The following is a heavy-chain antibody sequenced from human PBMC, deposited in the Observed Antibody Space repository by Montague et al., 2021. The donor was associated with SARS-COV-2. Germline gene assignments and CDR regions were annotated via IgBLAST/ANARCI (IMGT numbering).Heavy chain of an antibody. V-gene: IGHV4-59*01. CDR2: IYYSGST. Sequence: SETLSLTCTVSGGSISSYYWSWIRQPPGKGLEWIGYIYYSGSTNYNPSLKSRVTISVDTSKSQFSLKLSSVTAADTAVYYCARTGLGDYDILTGYTVNAFDIWGQGVMVTVSS. J-gene: IGHJ3*02. D-gene: IGHD3-9*01. CDR1: GGSISSYY. CDR3: ARTGLGDYDILTGYTVNAFDI.